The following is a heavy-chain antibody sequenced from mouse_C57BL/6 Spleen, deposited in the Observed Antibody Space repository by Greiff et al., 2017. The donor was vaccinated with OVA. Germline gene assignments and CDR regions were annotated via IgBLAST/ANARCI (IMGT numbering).Heavy chain of an antibody. J-gene: IGHJ4*01. CDR1: GYTFTSYW. CDR3: ARRTGTGGAMDY. V-gene: IGHV1-64*01. Sequence: QVQLQQPGAELVKPGASVKLSCKASGYTFTSYWMHWVKQRPGQGLEWIGMIHPNSGSTNYNEKFKSKATLTVDKSSSTAYMQLSSLTSEDSAVYYCARRTGTGGAMDYWGQGTSVTVSS. CDR2: IHPNSGST. D-gene: IGHD4-1*01.